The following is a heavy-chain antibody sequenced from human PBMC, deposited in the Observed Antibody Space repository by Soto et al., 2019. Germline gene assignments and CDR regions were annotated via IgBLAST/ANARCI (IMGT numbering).Heavy chain of an antibody. V-gene: IGHV1-18*01. Sequence: QVQLVQSGAEVKKPGASVKVSCKASGYTFTSYGISWVRQAPGQGLEWMGWISSYNGSTKYAQKLQGRVTVTTDTSTTTAYMELRSLRSDDTAVYYCAGGKWLSPSFGVDYWGQGTLVTVSS. CDR1: GYTFTSYG. J-gene: IGHJ4*02. D-gene: IGHD3-16*01. CDR2: ISSYNGST. CDR3: AGGKWLSPSFGVDY.